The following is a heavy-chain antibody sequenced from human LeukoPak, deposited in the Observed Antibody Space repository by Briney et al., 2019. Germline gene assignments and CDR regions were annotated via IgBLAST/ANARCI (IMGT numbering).Heavy chain of an antibody. CDR3: AKDSSSTWFGGDSK. V-gene: IGHV3-30*18. D-gene: IGHD3-10*01. CDR1: GFTFSHYG. CDR2: ISYDGGNK. Sequence: GSLRLSCAASGFTFSHYGLHWVRQAPGKGLEWVALISYDGGNKNYADSVRGRFTISRDNSKNTLYLQMNSLRAEDTAVYYCAKDSSSTWFGGDSKWGQGTLVTVSS. J-gene: IGHJ4*02.